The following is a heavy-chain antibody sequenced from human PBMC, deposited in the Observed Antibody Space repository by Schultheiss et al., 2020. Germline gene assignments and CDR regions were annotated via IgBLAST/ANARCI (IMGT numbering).Heavy chain of an antibody. CDR2: ISGSGGST. J-gene: IGHJ3*02. CDR1: GFTFSSYS. V-gene: IGHV3-23*01. Sequence: GGSLRLSCAASGFTFSSYSMNWVRQAPGKGLEWVSGISGSGGSTYYADSVKGRFTISRDNSKNTLYLQMNSLRAEDTAVYYCARAAYCSGGSCYHQDDAFDIWGQGTMVTVSS. D-gene: IGHD2-15*01. CDR3: ARAAYCSGGSCYHQDDAFDI.